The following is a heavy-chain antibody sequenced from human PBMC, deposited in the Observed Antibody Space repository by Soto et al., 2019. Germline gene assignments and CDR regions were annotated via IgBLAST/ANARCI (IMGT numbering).Heavy chain of an antibody. CDR1: GFTVSRYD. CDR3: VRVLYGSGVVDF. V-gene: IGHV3-53*01. J-gene: IGHJ4*02. CDR2: IQSGGAT. Sequence: QLVESGGGLIQAGGSTRLSCLVSGFTVSRYDMAWVRQAPGKGLEWASIIQSGGATSYPDSAQGRFTISRDNFKNTVYLQMSSLRVEDTGVYSCVRVLYGSGVVDFWGQGSLITVS. D-gene: IGHD3-10*01.